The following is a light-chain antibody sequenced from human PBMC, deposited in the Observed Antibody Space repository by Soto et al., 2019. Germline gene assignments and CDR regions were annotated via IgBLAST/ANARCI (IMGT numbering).Light chain of an antibody. CDR3: QQYNHYRT. CDR2: DAS. J-gene: IGKJ1*01. Sequence: DIQMTQSPATVSASVGGRVTLTCRASQTITNRLAWYQQRPGQAPKLLIYDASALKSGVPTRFSGSGSGTEFTLTIRSLQPNDSATYYCQQYNHYRTFGQGTKVEIK. CDR1: QTITNR. V-gene: IGKV1-5*01.